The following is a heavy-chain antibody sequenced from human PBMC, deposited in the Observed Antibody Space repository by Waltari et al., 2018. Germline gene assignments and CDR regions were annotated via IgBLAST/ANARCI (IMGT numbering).Heavy chain of an antibody. V-gene: IGHV4-39*01. D-gene: IGHD2-15*01. CDR1: GGSISSSSYY. J-gene: IGHJ6*03. CDR2: IYYSGST. CDR3: ARVRAVAAKDYYYMDV. Sequence: QLQLQESGPGLVKPSETLSLTCTVSGGSISSSSYYWGWIRQPPGKGLEGIGSIYYSGSTYYNPSLKSRVTISVDTSKNQFSLKLSSVTAADTAVYYCARVRAVAAKDYYYMDVWGKGTTVTVSS.